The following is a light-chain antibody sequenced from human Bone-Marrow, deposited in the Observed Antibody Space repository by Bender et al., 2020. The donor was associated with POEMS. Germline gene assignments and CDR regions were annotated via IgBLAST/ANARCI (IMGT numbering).Light chain of an antibody. Sequence: VLTQPPSVSVAPGQTARIPCGGDNIGNKGVHWYQQRPGQAPVVVISDDRDRPSGIPDRFSGSKSGNTATLTINRVEPGDEADYYCQVCDTFSDQVVFGGGTKLTVL. V-gene: IGLV3-21*02. J-gene: IGLJ2*01. CDR1: NIGNKG. CDR2: DDR. CDR3: QVCDTFSDQVV.